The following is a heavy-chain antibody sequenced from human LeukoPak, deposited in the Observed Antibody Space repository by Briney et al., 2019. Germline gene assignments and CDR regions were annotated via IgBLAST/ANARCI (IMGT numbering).Heavy chain of an antibody. J-gene: IGHJ6*02. CDR2: ISYDGSNK. D-gene: IGHD5-18*01. Sequence: PGRSLRLSCAASGFTFSSYAMHWVRQAPGKGLEWVAVISYDGSNKYYADSVKGRFTISRDNSKNTLYLQMNSLRAEDTAVYYCARGAWKITAMANYYGMDVWGQGTTVTVSS. CDR3: ARGAWKITAMANYYGMDV. CDR1: GFTFSSYA. V-gene: IGHV3-30-3*01.